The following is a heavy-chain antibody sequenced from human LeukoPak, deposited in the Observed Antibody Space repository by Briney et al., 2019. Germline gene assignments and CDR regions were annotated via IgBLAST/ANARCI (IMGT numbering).Heavy chain of an antibody. CDR1: GYSISSGYY. CDR2: IYHSGST. D-gene: IGHD6-13*01. J-gene: IGHJ5*02. CDR3: ARGYSSSWYRNWFDP. V-gene: IGHV4-38-2*02. Sequence: SETLSLTCTVSGYSISSGYYWGWIRQPPGKGLEWIGSIYHSGSTYYNPSLKSRVTISVDTSKNQFSLKLSSVTAADTAVYYCARGYSSSWYRNWFDPWGQGTLVTVSS.